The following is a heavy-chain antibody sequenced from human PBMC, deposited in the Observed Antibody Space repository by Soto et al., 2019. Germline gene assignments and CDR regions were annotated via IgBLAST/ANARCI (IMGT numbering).Heavy chain of an antibody. CDR2: ISGSGGST. D-gene: IGHD3-3*01. Sequence: SCAASGFTFSSYAMGWVRQAPGKGLEWVSGISGSGGSTYYADSVKGRFTISRDNSKNTLYLQMNSLKAEDTALYYCARGVHYDFWSPLDYWGQGTLVTVSS. V-gene: IGHV3-23*01. CDR3: ARGVHYDFWSPLDY. J-gene: IGHJ4*02. CDR1: GFTFSSYA.